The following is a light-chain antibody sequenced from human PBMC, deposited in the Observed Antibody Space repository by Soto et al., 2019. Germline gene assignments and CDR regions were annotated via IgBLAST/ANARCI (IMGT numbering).Light chain of an antibody. J-gene: IGLJ2*01. CDR2: DVS. CDR3: CSYTSSSTPVV. V-gene: IGLV2-14*03. Sequence: QSALTQPASVSGSPGQSITISCTGTSSDVGGYNYASWYQQHPGKAPKLMIYDVSNRPSGVSNRFSGSKSGNTASLTISGLQAEDEADYYCCSYTSSSTPVVFGGGTQLTVL. CDR1: SSDVGGYNY.